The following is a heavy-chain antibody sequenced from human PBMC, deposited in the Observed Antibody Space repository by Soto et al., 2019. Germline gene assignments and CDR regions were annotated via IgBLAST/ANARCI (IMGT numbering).Heavy chain of an antibody. J-gene: IGHJ6*02. CDR3: ARKEGGYDKDGGYYYYGMDV. CDR1: GYTFTSYG. V-gene: IGHV1-18*01. Sequence: GPPVKVSCKASGYTFTSYGISWVRQAPGQGLEWMGWISAYNGNTNYAQKLQGRVTMTTDTSTSTAYMELRSLRSDDTAVYYCARKEGGYDKDGGYYYYGMDVWGQGTTVTVSS. D-gene: IGHD5-12*01. CDR2: ISAYNGNT.